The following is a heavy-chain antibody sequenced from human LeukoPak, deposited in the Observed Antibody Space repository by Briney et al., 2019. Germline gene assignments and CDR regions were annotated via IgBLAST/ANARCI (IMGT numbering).Heavy chain of an antibody. V-gene: IGHV4-39*07. J-gene: IGHJ4*02. CDR2: IYYSGST. CDR3: ARVSVPAAMAYSSGWYSDY. Sequence: PSETLSLTCSVSGTSMTNTPSYWGWIRQPPGKGLEWIGSIYYSGSTYYNPSLKSRVTISVDTSKNQFSLKLSSVTAADTAVYYCARVSVPAAMAYSSGWYSDYWGQGTLVTVSS. D-gene: IGHD2-2*01. CDR1: GTSMTNTPSY.